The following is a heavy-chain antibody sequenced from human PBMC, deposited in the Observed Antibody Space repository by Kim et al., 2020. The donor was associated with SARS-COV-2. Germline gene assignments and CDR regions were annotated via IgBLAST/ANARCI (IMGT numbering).Heavy chain of an antibody. CDR3: ASPTITREAFDI. D-gene: IGHD3-3*01. CDR1: GGSISSGGYS. J-gene: IGHJ3*02. Sequence: SETLSLTCAVSGGSISSGGYSWSWNRPPKGQGLVWRVYIYHSRTTNHNLPIQSRVTISADRSKNQFSLKLSTATDAATAESCSASPTITREAFDIWGQG. CDR2: IYHSRTT. V-gene: IGHV4-30-2*01.